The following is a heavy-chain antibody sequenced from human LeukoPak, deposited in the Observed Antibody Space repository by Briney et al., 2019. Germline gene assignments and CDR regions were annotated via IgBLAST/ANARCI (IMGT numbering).Heavy chain of an antibody. D-gene: IGHD6-6*01. CDR2: IYHSGST. J-gene: IGHJ4*02. V-gene: IGHV4-39*07. Sequence: PSETLSLTCTVSGGSISSSSYYWGWIRQPPGKGLEWIGDIYHSGSTCYNSSLKSRVIISVDRSKNQFSLKLSSVTAADTAVYYCARSWGGSSGAHFDYWGQGTLVTVSS. CDR1: GGSISSSSYY. CDR3: ARSWGGSSGAHFDY.